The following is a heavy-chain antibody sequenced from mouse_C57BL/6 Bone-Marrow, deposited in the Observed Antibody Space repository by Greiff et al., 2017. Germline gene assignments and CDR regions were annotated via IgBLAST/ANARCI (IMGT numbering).Heavy chain of an antibody. J-gene: IGHJ4*01. CDR2: INYDGSST. Sequence: DVHLVESEGGLVQPGSSMKLSCTASGFTFSDYYMAWVRQVPEKGLEWVANINYDGSSTYYLDSLKSRFIISRDNAKNILYLQMSSLKSEDTATYYCARHYGSSYFYAMDYWGQGTSVTVSS. D-gene: IGHD1-1*01. CDR3: ARHYGSSYFYAMDY. CDR1: GFTFSDYY. V-gene: IGHV5-16*01.